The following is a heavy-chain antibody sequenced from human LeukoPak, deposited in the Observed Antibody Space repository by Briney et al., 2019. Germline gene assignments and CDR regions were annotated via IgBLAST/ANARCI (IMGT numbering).Heavy chain of an antibody. J-gene: IGHJ4*02. CDR2: MSDSGTFL. CDR3: VRDSEGYHSYYFDL. D-gene: IGHD1-1*01. CDR1: GFTFETYS. Sequence: PGGSLRLSCAASGFTFETYSMNWVRQAPGKGLEWVSSMSDSGTFLYYADSAKGRFTISRDNAKNSLHLQMNSLRADDTAIYYCVRDSEGYHSYYFDLWGQGTLVTVSS. V-gene: IGHV3-21*06.